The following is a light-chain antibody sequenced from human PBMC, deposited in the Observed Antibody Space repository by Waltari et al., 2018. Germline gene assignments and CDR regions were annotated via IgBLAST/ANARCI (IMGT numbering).Light chain of an antibody. J-gene: IGKJ2*01. CDR3: QQYNNWPPMYT. CDR2: AAS. CDR1: QSVSSN. Sequence: EIVMTQSPATLSVSPGERVTLSCRASQSVSSNLAWYQQKPGQAPRVLIYAASTRATGIPARFSGSGSGTEFTLTISSLQSEDFAVYYCQQYNNWPPMYTIGQGTKLEIK. V-gene: IGKV3-15*01.